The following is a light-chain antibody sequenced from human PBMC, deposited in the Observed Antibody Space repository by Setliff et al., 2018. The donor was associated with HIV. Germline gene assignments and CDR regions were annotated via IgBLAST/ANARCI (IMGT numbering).Light chain of an antibody. Sequence: QSALTQPRSASGSPGQSVTISCTGTSSDVGGYNYVSWYQQHPGKAPILMIYDVSKRPSGVPNRFSGSKSGNTASLTISGLQAEDEADYYCCSYAGSYTFVFGTGTKVTVL. CDR3: CSYAGSYTFV. CDR1: SSDVGGYNY. CDR2: DVS. V-gene: IGLV2-11*01. J-gene: IGLJ1*01.